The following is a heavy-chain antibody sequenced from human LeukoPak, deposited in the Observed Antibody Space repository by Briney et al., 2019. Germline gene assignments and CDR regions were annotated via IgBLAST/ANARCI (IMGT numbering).Heavy chain of an antibody. Sequence: PSETLSLTCTVSGGSISSYYWSWIRQPPGKGLEWIGYIYYSGSTNYNPSLKSRVTISVDTSKNQFSLKLSSVTAADTAVYYCARADCSGGSCYSSDAFDIWGQGTMVTVSS. CDR3: ARADCSGGSCYSSDAFDI. J-gene: IGHJ3*02. CDR2: IYYSGST. CDR1: GGSISSYY. D-gene: IGHD2-15*01. V-gene: IGHV4-59*13.